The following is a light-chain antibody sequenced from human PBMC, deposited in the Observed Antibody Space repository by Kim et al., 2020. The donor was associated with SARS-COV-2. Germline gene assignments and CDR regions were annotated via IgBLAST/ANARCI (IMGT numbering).Light chain of an antibody. CDR3: SSYTITTTYVI. J-gene: IGLJ2*01. Sequence: QSVIIACAGPSSDIGTSTRVAWYQQAPGTAPKLLIYEVRNRPSGVPDRFSGSTSGNTAYLTISGLQAEDEAEYYCSSYTITTTYVIFGGGTQLTVL. V-gene: IGLV2-18*02. CDR2: EVR. CDR1: SSDIGTSTR.